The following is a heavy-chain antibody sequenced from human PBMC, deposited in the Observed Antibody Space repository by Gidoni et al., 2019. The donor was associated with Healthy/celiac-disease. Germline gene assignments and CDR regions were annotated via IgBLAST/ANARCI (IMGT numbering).Heavy chain of an antibody. CDR1: GFHFSSYA. J-gene: IGHJ4*02. Sequence: EVKLLASGGGLVQPGGSLSLACEASGFHFSSYAMSWVRQAPGKWLAWVSGISGSGCSTYYADSVKGLFTISRDNSKNTLYLQMNSLRAEDTAVYYCAKDRSRYTATLFDYWGQGTLVTVSS. D-gene: IGHD5-18*01. CDR3: AKDRSRYTATLFDY. CDR2: ISGSGCST. V-gene: IGHV3-23*01.